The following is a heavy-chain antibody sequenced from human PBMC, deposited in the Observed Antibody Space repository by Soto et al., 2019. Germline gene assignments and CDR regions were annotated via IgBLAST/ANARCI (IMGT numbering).Heavy chain of an antibody. Sequence: QVQLVQSGADVKKPGSSVKVSCQASGVTFSSETLGWVRQAPGQGLEWVGGIIPLFGTASYAQKFQGRFTSTAEESTGNVYIELSRLRSDHTAVYFWATELGENPASPFDAWGQGTLVTVSS. J-gene: IGHJ4*02. CDR2: IIPLFGTA. V-gene: IGHV1-69*01. D-gene: IGHD3-10*01. CDR3: ATELGENPASPFDA. CDR1: GVTFSSET.